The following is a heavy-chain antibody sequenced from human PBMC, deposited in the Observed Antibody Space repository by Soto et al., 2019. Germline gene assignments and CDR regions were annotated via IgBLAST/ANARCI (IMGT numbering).Heavy chain of an antibody. Sequence: KPSETLSLTCAVYGGSSGVYYWNWIRQPPGKGLEWIGESDHSAYTNYNPSLKSRGTISVDTSKNQFSLRLTSVTVADTDVYYCARVRDWFDPWGQGTLVTVSS. V-gene: IGHV4-34*01. CDR2: SDHSAYT. CDR1: GGSSGVYY. CDR3: ARVRDWFDP. J-gene: IGHJ5*02. D-gene: IGHD3-3*01.